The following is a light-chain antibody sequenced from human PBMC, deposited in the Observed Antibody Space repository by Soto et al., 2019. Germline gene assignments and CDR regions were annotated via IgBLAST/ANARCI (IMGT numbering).Light chain of an antibody. Sequence: EIVLTHSPGTLSLSPGERATLSCRASLTVTDNYLAWYQQKAGQPPRLVIYDASNRATGIPDRFSASGSGTDFTLTISRLEPEDFAVYYCHQYSAAPLPFGQGTKVEVK. CDR1: LTVTDNY. CDR3: HQYSAAPLP. CDR2: DAS. J-gene: IGKJ1*01. V-gene: IGKV3-20*01.